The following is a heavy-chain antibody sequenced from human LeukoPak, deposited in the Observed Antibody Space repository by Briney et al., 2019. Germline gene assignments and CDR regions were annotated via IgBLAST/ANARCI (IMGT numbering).Heavy chain of an antibody. Sequence: SETLSLTCVVYGGSFSGYYGTWIRQPPGKGLEWIGEINERGTTTYNPSLKSRVTISTDTSKNRLSLKVSSVTAADTAVYYCARIPPVVVPAAPNWFDPWGQGTLVTVSS. CDR1: GGSFSGYY. CDR2: INERGTT. V-gene: IGHV4-34*01. CDR3: ARIPPVVVPAAPNWFDP. D-gene: IGHD2-2*01. J-gene: IGHJ5*02.